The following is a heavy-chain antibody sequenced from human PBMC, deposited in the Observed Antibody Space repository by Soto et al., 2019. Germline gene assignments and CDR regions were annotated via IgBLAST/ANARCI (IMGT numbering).Heavy chain of an antibody. CDR2: INHSGST. D-gene: IGHD4-17*01. CDR1: GGSFSSYY. CDR3: ASPDLTT. J-gene: IGHJ5*02. Sequence: SETLSLTCAVYGGSFSSYYWNWIRQPPGKGLEWIGEINHSGSTNYNPSLKSRVTISVDTSKNQFSLKLNSVTAADTAMFYCASPDLTTWGQGTLVTVSS. V-gene: IGHV4-34*01.